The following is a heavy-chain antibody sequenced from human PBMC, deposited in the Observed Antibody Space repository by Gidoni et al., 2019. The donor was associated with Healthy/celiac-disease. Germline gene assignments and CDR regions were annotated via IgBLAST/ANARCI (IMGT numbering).Heavy chain of an antibody. CDR1: GFTFSSYA. V-gene: IGHV3-23*01. CDR2: ISGSGGST. D-gene: IGHD4-17*01. Sequence: EVQLLEYGGGLVQPGGSLRLSCAASGFTFSSYAMSWVRQAPGKGLEWFSAISGSGGSTYDADSVKGRFTISRDNSKNTLYLQMNSLRAEDTAVYYCATAVPLTTAYDAFDIWGQGTMVTVSS. CDR3: ATAVPLTTAYDAFDI. J-gene: IGHJ3*02.